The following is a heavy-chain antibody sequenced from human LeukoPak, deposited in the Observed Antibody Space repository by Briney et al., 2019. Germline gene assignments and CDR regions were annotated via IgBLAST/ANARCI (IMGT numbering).Heavy chain of an antibody. Sequence: SETLSLTCTVSGGSISSYYWSWIRQPAGKGLEWIGRIYTSGSTNYNPSLKSRVTMSVDTSKNQFSLKLSSVTAADTAVYYCARVGYTVSSGWYGSDYWGQGTLVTVSS. CDR2: IYTSGST. J-gene: IGHJ4*02. CDR3: ARVGYTVSSGWYGSDY. D-gene: IGHD6-19*01. CDR1: GGSISSYY. V-gene: IGHV4-4*07.